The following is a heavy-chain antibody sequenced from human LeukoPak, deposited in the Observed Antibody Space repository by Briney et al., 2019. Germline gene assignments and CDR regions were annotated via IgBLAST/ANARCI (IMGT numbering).Heavy chain of an antibody. CDR3: ARDRATTRSYYYYYGMDV. V-gene: IGHV4-31*03. CDR2: IYYSGST. J-gene: IGHJ6*02. D-gene: IGHD1-26*01. CDR1: GGSISSGGYY. Sequence: PSETLSLTCTVSGGSISSGGYYWSWIRRHPGKGLEWIGYIYYSGSTYYNPSLKSRVTISVDTSKNQFSLKLSSVTAADTAVYYCARDRATTRSYYYYYGMDVWGQGTTVTVSS.